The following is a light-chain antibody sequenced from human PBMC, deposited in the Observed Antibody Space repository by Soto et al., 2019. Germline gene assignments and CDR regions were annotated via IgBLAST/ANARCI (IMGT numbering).Light chain of an antibody. CDR2: EAS. V-gene: IGKV1-5*01. J-gene: IGKJ1*01. CDR1: ESISVW. CDR3: QQSKTKLWT. Sequence: DILMTQSPSTLSASVGDRVTITCRASESISVWLAWYQQKPGKAPKLLIYEASIFESGVPSRFSGTGSGTEFTLTISSLQPNDFATYYCQQSKTKLWTFGQGTRVEV.